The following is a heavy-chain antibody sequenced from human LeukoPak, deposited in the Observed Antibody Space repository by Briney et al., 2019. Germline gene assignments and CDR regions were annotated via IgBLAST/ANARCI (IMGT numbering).Heavy chain of an antibody. CDR3: ARDSHSSGWYAY. CDR1: GFTVSSNY. D-gene: IGHD6-19*01. V-gene: IGHV3-53*01. Sequence: PGGSLRLSCAASGFTVSSNYMSWVRQAPGKGLEWVSLIYSGGSTYYADSVKGRFTIARDNSKNTLYLQMNSLRAEDTAVYYCARDSHSSGWYAYWGQGTLVTVSS. J-gene: IGHJ4*02. CDR2: IYSGGST.